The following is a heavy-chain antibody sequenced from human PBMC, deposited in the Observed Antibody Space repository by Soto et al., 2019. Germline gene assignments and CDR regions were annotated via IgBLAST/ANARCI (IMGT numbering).Heavy chain of an antibody. CDR2: IGTAGET. CDR3: ARLRDGY. Sequence: EVQLVESGGGLVQPGGSLRLSCAAAGSTVNIYDMHWVRQGSGKGLEWVSTIGTAGETYYSASVKGRFTISRENAKNSVYLQMNSLGAGDTAVYYCARLRDGYSGQGTLVTVSS. CDR1: GSTVNIYD. J-gene: IGHJ4*02. D-gene: IGHD3-3*01. V-gene: IGHV3-13*01.